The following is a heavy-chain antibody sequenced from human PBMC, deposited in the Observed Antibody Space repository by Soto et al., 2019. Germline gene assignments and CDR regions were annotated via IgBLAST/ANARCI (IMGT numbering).Heavy chain of an antibody. CDR3: AKRDGYYLDY. D-gene: IGHD3-22*01. J-gene: IGHJ4*02. V-gene: IGHV3-23*01. Sequence: PGGSLRLSCEVSGFTFSNYSLTWVRRAPGKGLEWVSGISGSGAGTYYADSVKGRFTISRDNSKNILYLQMNSLRVEDTAEYYCAKRDGYYLDYWGQGTLVTVSS. CDR1: GFTFSNYS. CDR2: ISGSGAGT.